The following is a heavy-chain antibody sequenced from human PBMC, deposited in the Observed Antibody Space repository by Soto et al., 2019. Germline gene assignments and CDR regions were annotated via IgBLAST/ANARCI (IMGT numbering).Heavy chain of an antibody. D-gene: IGHD4-4*01. V-gene: IGHV3-66*01. CDR3: AREERIGDYSNYFDY. J-gene: IGHJ4*02. Sequence: GGSLRLSCAASGFTVSSNYMSWVRQAPGKGLEWVSVIYSVGSTYYADSVKGRFNISRHNSKNTLYLQMNSLRAEDTAVYYCAREERIGDYSNYFDYWGQGTLVTVSS. CDR2: IYSVGST. CDR1: GFTVSSNY.